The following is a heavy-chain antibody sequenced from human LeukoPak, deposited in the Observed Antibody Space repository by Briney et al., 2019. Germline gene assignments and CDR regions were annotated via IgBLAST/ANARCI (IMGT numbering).Heavy chain of an antibody. CDR2: IYPGDSDT. J-gene: IGHJ4*02. CDR1: GYSFSNYW. CDR3: ARHSYDYVWGSYGIDY. Sequence: GESLKISCKGSGYSFSNYWIGWVRQMPGKGLEWMGIIYPGDSDTRYSPSFQGQVTISADKSISTAYLQWSSLKASDTAMYYCARHSYDYVWGSYGIDYWGQGTLVTVSS. D-gene: IGHD3-16*01. V-gene: IGHV5-51*01.